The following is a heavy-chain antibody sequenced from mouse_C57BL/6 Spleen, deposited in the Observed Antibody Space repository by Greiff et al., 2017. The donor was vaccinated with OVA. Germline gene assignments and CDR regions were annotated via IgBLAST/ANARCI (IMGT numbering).Heavy chain of an antibody. D-gene: IGHD1-1*01. CDR1: GFTFSDYG. CDR2: ISSGSSTI. CDR3: ARRDYGYYYAMDY. V-gene: IGHV5-17*01. J-gene: IGHJ4*01. Sequence: EVKVVESGGGLVKPGGSLKLSCAASGFTFSDYGMHWVRQAPEKGLEWVAYISSGSSTIYYADTVKGRFTISRDNAKNTLFLQMTSLRSEDTAMYYCARRDYGYYYAMDYWGQGTAVTVSS.